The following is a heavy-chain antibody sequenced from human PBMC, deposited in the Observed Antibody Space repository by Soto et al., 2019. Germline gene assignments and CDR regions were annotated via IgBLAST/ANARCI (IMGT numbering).Heavy chain of an antibody. CDR3: ARCIQGDYYYGMDV. D-gene: IGHD5-18*01. V-gene: IGHV1-18*01. J-gene: IGHJ6*02. Sequence: QAQLVQSGAEVKKPGASVKDSCKAPGYTFYSHSITWVRQAPGQGLEWMGRINGDYGNTQYAQKFRGRVTMTTDTSTTTVYMELTNLRSDDTAVYYCARCIQGDYYYGMDVWGQGTTVTVSS. CDR2: INGDYGNT. CDR1: GYTFYSHS.